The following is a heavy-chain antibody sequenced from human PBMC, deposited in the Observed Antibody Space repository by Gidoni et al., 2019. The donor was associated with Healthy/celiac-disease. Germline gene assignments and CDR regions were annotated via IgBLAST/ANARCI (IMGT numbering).Heavy chain of an antibody. CDR2: ISYDGSNK. V-gene: IGHV3-30*18. CDR1: GFTFSSSG. Sequence: QVQLVESGGGVVQPGRSLRLSCAASGFTFSSSGMHWVRQAPGKGLEWVAVISYDGSNKYYADSVKGRFTISRDNSKNTLYLQMNSLRAEDTAVYYCAKAGIVVVVAATHVDYWGQGTLVTVSS. D-gene: IGHD2-15*01. J-gene: IGHJ4*02. CDR3: AKAGIVVVVAATHVDY.